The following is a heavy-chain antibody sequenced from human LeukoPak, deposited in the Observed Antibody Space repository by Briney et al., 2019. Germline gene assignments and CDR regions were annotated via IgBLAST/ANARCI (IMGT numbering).Heavy chain of an antibody. CDR1: GGSISSGGYY. J-gene: IGHJ4*02. CDR2: IYYSGST. V-gene: IGHV4-31*03. D-gene: IGHD3-22*01. Sequence: SETLSLTCTVSGGSISSGGYYWSWIRQHPGKGLEWIGCIYYSGSTSYNPSLKSRVSISVDTSKNQFSLNLSSVTAADTAVYYCARNYYDSSGYYAFDYWGQGTLVTVSS. CDR3: ARNYYDSSGYYAFDY.